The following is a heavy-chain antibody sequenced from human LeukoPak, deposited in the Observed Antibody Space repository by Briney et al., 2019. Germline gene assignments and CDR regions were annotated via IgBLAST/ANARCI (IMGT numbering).Heavy chain of an antibody. V-gene: IGHV4-34*01. J-gene: IGHJ4*02. CDR3: ARHRSSGYVSRYFDY. D-gene: IGHD3-22*01. Sequence: PSETLSLTCAVYGGSFSGYYWSWIRHPPGKGREWIGEISHSGSTNYNPSLKSRVIISVDASKYQYSLKLSSVAAADAAVYYCARHRSSGYVSRYFDYGGRGTLVTVSA. CDR1: GGSFSGYY. CDR2: ISHSGST.